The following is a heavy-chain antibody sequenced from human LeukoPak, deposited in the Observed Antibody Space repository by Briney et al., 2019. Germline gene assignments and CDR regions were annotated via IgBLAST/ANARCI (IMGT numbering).Heavy chain of an antibody. CDR3: ARDLGDCSSTSCYLDAFDI. CDR1: GGSISSGGYY. D-gene: IGHD2-2*01. CDR2: IYHSGST. J-gene: IGHJ3*02. V-gene: IGHV4-30-2*01. Sequence: SETLSLTCTVSGGSISSGGYYWSWIRQPPGKGLEWIGYIYHSGSTYYNPSLKSRATISVDRSKNQFSLKLSSVTAADTAVYYCARDLGDCSSTSCYLDAFDIWGQGTMVTVSS.